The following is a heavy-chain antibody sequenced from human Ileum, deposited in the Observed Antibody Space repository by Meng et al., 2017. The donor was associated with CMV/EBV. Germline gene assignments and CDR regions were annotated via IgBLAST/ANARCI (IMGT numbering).Heavy chain of an antibody. J-gene: IGHJ4*02. D-gene: IGHD3-10*01. Sequence: QVQLVESGGALVKPGRSLRLSCAVSGFTFSDSYISWNRQAAGEGLECVSYISSSGSTIYYADTVKGRITISSDNAQNSLYMKKNSLRADDTAVYYCAREIRTIDYWGQGTLVTVSS. CDR2: ISSSGSTI. V-gene: IGHV3-11*01. CDR1: GFTFSDSY. CDR3: AREIRTIDY.